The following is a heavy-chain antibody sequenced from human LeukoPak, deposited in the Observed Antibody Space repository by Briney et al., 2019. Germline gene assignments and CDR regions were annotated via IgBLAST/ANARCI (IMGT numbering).Heavy chain of an antibody. Sequence: GGSLRLSCAASGFTLSNAWMNWVRQAPGKGLEWVGLIKSKTNGETRDYAAPVKGRFTISRDDSDNTLYLQMNSLRAEDTAVYYCAKGDDYDFWSGYHYFDYWGQGTLVTVSS. CDR3: AKGDDYDFWSGYHYFDY. J-gene: IGHJ4*02. CDR1: GFTLSNAW. CDR2: IKSKTNGETR. V-gene: IGHV3-15*01. D-gene: IGHD3-3*01.